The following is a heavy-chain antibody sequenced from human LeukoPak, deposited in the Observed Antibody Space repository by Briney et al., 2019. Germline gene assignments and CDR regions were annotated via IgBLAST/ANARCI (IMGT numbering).Heavy chain of an antibody. CDR2: ISGSGGST. V-gene: IGHV3-23*01. Sequence: GGSLRLSCAASGFTFSSYAVSWVRQPPGKGLQWVSAISGSGGSTYYADSVKGRFTISRDNSKNTLFLQMNSLRVEDTAVYYCAKSDSSSWSRNWFDPWGQGTLVTVFS. D-gene: IGHD6-13*01. CDR3: AKSDSSSWSRNWFDP. CDR1: GFTFSSYA. J-gene: IGHJ5*02.